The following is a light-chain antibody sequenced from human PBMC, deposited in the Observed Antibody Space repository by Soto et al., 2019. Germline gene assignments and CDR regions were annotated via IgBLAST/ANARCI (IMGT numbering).Light chain of an antibody. Sequence: IVLTQSPATLSLSPGERATLSCRASESVSSYLVWYQQKPGQAPRLLIHDASNRATGIPARFSGSGSGTDFTLTISRLEPEDFAVYYCQQRSIGITFGQGTRLEIK. CDR3: QQRSIGIT. CDR2: DAS. V-gene: IGKV3-11*01. J-gene: IGKJ5*01. CDR1: ESVSSY.